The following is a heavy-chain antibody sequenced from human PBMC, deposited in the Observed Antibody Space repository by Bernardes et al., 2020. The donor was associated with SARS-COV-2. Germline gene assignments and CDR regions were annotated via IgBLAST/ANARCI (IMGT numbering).Heavy chain of an antibody. CDR2: ISGYNDKT. D-gene: IGHD3-22*01. Sequence: ASVKVSCKASGYTFINYGISWVRQAPGQGLEWMGWISGYNDKTRYAQRVQGRVTLTTDASTNTAYLELRSLRSDDTAVYFCARDFQDDTNGYYLDFWGQGTRVTVSS. V-gene: IGHV1-18*01. J-gene: IGHJ4*02. CDR1: GYTFINYG. CDR3: ARDFQDDTNGYYLDF.